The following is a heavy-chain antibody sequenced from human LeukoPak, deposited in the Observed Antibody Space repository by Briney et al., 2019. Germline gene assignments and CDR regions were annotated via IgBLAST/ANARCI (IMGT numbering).Heavy chain of an antibody. CDR2: IYTSGST. V-gene: IGHV4-4*07. CDR1: GGSISSYY. D-gene: IGHD3-3*01. CDR3: ARHLYDFWSGYQINYYYYGMDV. Sequence: SETLSLTCTVSGGSISSYYWSWIRQPAGKGLEWIGRIYTSGSTNYNPSLKSRVTISVDTSKNQFSLKLSSVTAADTAVYYCARHLYDFWSGYQINYYYYGMDVWGQGTTVTVSS. J-gene: IGHJ6*02.